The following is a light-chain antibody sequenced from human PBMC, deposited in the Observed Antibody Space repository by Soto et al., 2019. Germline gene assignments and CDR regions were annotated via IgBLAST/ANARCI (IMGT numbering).Light chain of an antibody. CDR2: NTN. V-gene: IGLV8-61*01. CDR1: SGSVSTNYY. J-gene: IGLJ7*01. Sequence: QTVVTQEPSFSVSPGGTVTLTCALSSGSVSTNYYPSWYQQTPGQAPRTLIYNTNSRSSGVPDRFSGSILGNKAALTITGAQADDESDYYCVLYMGSGFYGFGGGTQLTVL. CDR3: VLYMGSGFYG.